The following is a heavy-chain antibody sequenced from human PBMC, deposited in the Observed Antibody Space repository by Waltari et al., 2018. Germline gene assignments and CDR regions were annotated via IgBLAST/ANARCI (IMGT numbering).Heavy chain of an antibody. V-gene: IGHV4-59*11. CDR2: IYYSGST. Sequence: QVQLQESGPGLVKPSETLSLTCTVSGGSISSHYWSWIRQPPGKGLEWIGYIYYSGSTNYNPSLKSRVTISVDTSKNQFSLKLSSVTAADTAVYYCARARLYNDYWGQGTLVTVSS. CDR1: GGSISSHY. CDR3: ARARLYNDY. J-gene: IGHJ4*02. D-gene: IGHD2-2*02.